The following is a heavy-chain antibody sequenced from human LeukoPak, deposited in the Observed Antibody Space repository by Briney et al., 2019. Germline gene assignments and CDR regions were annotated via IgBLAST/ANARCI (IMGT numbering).Heavy chain of an antibody. CDR2: IWYDGSSK. D-gene: IGHD3-16*01. CDR3: ARDPEGLNYDYVHPNPSKELSYYYYYGMDV. CDR1: GFTFSSYG. J-gene: IGHJ6*02. V-gene: IGHV3-33*01. Sequence: GGSLRLSCAASGFTFSSYGMHWVRQAPGKGLEWVAVIWYDGSSKYYADSVKGRFTISRDNSKNTLYLQMNSLRAEDTAVYYCARDPEGLNYDYVHPNPSKELSYYYYYGMDVWGQGTTVTVSS.